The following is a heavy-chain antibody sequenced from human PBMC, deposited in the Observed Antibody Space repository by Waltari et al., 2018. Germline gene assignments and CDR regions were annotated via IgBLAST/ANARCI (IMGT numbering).Heavy chain of an antibody. CDR2: VDPRNGNT. V-gene: IGHV1-8*01. J-gene: IGHJ3*02. CDR3: VRGYAHDRDGAFDI. Sequence: RLLQSGAEVKKSGASVKVSCQASGYTFTSLHVNWVRQAAGQGLEWRGWVDPRNGNTGYADKFQGRVTMTSDTSMSTAYMELRGLRSDDTAVYYCVRGYAHDRDGAFDIWGQGTVVTVSS. CDR1: GYTFTSLH.